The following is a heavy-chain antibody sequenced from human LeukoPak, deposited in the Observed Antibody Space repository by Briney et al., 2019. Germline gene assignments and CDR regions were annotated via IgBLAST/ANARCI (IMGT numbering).Heavy chain of an antibody. Sequence: PSETLSLTCTVPGGSINYNWGWIRQPPGKGLGWIGSNYYSGTSYYNPSLKSRVTISVDTSKNQFSLKLSSVTAADTAVYYCARPTYCSGGRCFTYFDNWGQGTLVTVSS. CDR1: GGSINYN. V-gene: IGHV4-39*01. CDR2: NYYSGTS. CDR3: ARPTYCSGGRCFTYFDN. J-gene: IGHJ4*02. D-gene: IGHD2-15*01.